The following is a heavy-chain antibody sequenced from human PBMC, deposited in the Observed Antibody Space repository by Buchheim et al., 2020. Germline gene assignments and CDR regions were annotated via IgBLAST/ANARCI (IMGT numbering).Heavy chain of an antibody. Sequence: EVQLVESGGGLVQPGGSLRLSCAASGHTFSSYWTHWVRQATGKGQLWVSRINSDGSSTSNADSVKGRFTISRDNAKNTQYLQMNRLRVVDTAVYYCARDWVFDYWGQGTL. CDR3: ARDWVFDY. J-gene: IGHJ4*02. CDR1: GHTFSSYW. CDR2: INSDGSST. D-gene: IGHD3-16*01. V-gene: IGHV3-74*01.